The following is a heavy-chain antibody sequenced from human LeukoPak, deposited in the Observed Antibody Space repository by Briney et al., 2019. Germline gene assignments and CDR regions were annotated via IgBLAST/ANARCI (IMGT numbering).Heavy chain of an antibody. Sequence: GGSLRLSCAVSGFTFTNYWMTWVRQAPGKGLEWVANINEDETEKFYVDSVVGRFTISRDNGKNFLYLQMNSLRAEDTAVYYCAKSGGFFDTWGQGTLVTVSS. V-gene: IGHV3-7*01. J-gene: IGHJ5*02. D-gene: IGHD1-26*01. CDR1: GFTFTNYW. CDR2: INEDETEK. CDR3: AKSGGFFDT.